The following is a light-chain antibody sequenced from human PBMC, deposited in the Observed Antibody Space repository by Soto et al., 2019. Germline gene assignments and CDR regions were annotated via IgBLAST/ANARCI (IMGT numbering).Light chain of an antibody. V-gene: IGKV1-39*01. CDR3: QQSYSTPDS. CDR1: QSISSY. Sequence: DIQMTQSPSSLSASVGDRVTITCRASQSISSYLNRYQQQPGKAPKLLIYAASSLQTGVPSRFSGSRSGTDFTLTISSLQPEDFATNYGQQSYSTPDSFGQGTKLVIK. J-gene: IGKJ2*01. CDR2: AAS.